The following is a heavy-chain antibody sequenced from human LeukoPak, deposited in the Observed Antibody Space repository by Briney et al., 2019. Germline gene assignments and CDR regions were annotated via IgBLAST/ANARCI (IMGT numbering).Heavy chain of an antibody. J-gene: IGHJ1*01. CDR3: ARGEGIAAALEYFQH. CDR2: MNPNSGNT. CDR1: GYTFTSYD. D-gene: IGHD6-13*01. V-gene: IGHV1-8*01. Sequence: ASVKVSCKDSGYTFTSYDINWVRQATRQGLEWMGWMNPNSGNTGYAQKFQGRVTMTRNTSISTAYMELSSLRSEDTAVYYCARGEGIAAALEYFQHWGQGTLVTVSP.